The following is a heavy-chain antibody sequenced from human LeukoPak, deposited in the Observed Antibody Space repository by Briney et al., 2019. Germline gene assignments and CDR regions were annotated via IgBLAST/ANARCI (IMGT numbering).Heavy chain of an antibody. Sequence: PGESLKISCKGSGYSFTSYWIGWVRQTPGKGLEWMGIIYPGDSDTRYSPSFQGQVTISADKSISTAYLQWSSLKASDTAMYYCASAYSYGNDAFDIWGQGTMVTVSS. CDR1: GYSFTSYW. D-gene: IGHD5-18*01. CDR3: ASAYSYGNDAFDI. CDR2: IYPGDSDT. J-gene: IGHJ3*02. V-gene: IGHV5-51*03.